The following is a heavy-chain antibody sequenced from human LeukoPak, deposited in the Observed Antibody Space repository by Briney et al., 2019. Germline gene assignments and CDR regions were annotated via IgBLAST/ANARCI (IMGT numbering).Heavy chain of an antibody. V-gene: IGHV3-30*02. J-gene: IGHJ4*01. CDR1: GFTFSSYG. D-gene: IGHD3-10*01. CDR3: TKLARAPRDFDY. CDR2: IRYDGSNK. Sequence: GGSLRLSCAASGFTFSSYGMHWVRQAPGKGLEWVAFIRYDGSNKYYADSVKGRFTISRDNSKNTLYLQMNSLRAEDTAVYYCTKLARAPRDFDYWGQGTLVTVSS.